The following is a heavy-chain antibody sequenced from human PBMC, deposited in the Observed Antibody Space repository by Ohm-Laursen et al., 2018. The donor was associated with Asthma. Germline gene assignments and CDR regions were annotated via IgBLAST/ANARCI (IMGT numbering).Heavy chain of an antibody. CDR3: ARGGDYSDY. Sequence: SDTLSLTCTVSGGSISSYYWSWIRQPPGKGLEWIGYIYYSGSTNYNPSLKSRVTISVDTSKNQFSLKLSSVTAADTAVYYCARGGDYSDYWGQGTLVTVSS. D-gene: IGHD4-17*01. CDR2: IYYSGST. J-gene: IGHJ4*02. CDR1: GGSISSYY. V-gene: IGHV4-59*08.